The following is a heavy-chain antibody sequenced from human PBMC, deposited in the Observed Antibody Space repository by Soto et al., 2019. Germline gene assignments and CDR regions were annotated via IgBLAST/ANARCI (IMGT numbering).Heavy chain of an antibody. J-gene: IGHJ6*02. CDR3: AKDRPMTTVTPSLDV. D-gene: IGHD4-17*01. V-gene: IGHV3-30*18. CDR1: GFTFSSYG. Sequence: SLRLSCAASGFTFSSYGMHWVRQAPGKGLEWVAVISYDGSNKYYADSVKGRFTISRDNSKNTLYLQMNSLRAEDTAVYYCAKDRPMTTVTPSLDVWGQGTTVTVSS. CDR2: ISYDGSNK.